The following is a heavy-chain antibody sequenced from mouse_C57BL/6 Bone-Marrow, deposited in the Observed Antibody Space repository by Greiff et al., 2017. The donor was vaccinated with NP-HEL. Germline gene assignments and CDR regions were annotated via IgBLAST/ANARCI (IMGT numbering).Heavy chain of an antibody. D-gene: IGHD2-1*01. V-gene: IGHV1-54*01. J-gene: IGHJ2*01. Sequence: VQLQQSGAELVRPGTSVKVSCKASGYAFTNYLIEWVKQRPGQGLEWIGVVNPGSGGTNYNEKFKGKATLTADKSSSTAYMQLSSLTSEDSAVYFCARRGNYAFFDYWGQGTTLTGSS. CDR1: GYAFTNYL. CDR2: VNPGSGGT. CDR3: ARRGNYAFFDY.